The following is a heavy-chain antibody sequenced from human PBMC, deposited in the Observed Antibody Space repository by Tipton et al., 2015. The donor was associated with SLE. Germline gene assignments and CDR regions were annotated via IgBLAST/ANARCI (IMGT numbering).Heavy chain of an antibody. V-gene: IGHV4-59*11. CDR3: AREGSSGWFYWYFDL. D-gene: IGHD6-19*01. CDR2: IYYSGST. Sequence: TLSLTCTVSGGSISSHYWSWIRQPPGKGLEWIGYIYYSGSTNYNPSLKSRVTISVDTSKNQFSLKLSSVTAADTAVYYCAREGSSGWFYWYFDLWGRGTLVTVSS. J-gene: IGHJ2*01. CDR1: GGSISSHY.